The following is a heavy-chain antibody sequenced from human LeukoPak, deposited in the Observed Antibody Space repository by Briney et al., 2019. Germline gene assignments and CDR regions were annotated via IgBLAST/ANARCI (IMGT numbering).Heavy chain of an antibody. CDR2: MSYDGSNK. V-gene: IGHV3-30*01. CDR1: GFTFSTYA. D-gene: IGHD4-11*01. Sequence: GGSLRLSCAASGFTFSTYAMHWVRQAPGKGLEWLAVMSYDGSNKYYADSVKGRFTISRDNSKHTLYLQMNSLRAEDTAVYYCARANDYSNYGQLDYWGQGTLVTVSS. J-gene: IGHJ4*02. CDR3: ARANDYSNYGQLDY.